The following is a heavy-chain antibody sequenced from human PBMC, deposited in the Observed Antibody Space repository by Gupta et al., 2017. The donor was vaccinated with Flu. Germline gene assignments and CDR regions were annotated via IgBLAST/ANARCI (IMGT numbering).Heavy chain of an antibody. Sequence: EVQLVESGGGVVRPGGSLRLPCAASGFTFAGYGLDWVRQRPGKGLECVATINTNGDGTTYADSVKGRFTISRDNAKNSLYLQMNSLRVEDTAFYYCARVKVGATLDHWGQGTLVTVSS. V-gene: IGHV3-20*04. CDR2: INTNGDGT. CDR1: GFTFAGYG. J-gene: IGHJ5*02. CDR3: ARVKVGATLDH. D-gene: IGHD1-26*01.